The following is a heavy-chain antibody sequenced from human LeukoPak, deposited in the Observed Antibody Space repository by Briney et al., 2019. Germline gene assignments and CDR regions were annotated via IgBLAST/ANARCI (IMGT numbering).Heavy chain of an antibody. J-gene: IGHJ4*02. D-gene: IGHD5-18*01. Sequence: ASVKVSCKASRYTYTSYYMHWVRQPPGQGLEWMGIINPSGGSTSYAQKFQGRATMTRDTSTRTVYMELSSLRSEDTAVYICARDIGAQRIQLLDYWGQGTLVTVSS. CDR3: ARDIGAQRIQLLDY. V-gene: IGHV1-46*01. CDR2: INPSGGST. CDR1: RYTYTSYY.